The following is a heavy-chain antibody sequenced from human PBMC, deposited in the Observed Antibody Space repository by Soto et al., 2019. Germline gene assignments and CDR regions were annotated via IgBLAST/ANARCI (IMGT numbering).Heavy chain of an antibody. Sequence: QVQLVQSGAEVKKPGSSVKVSCKASGGTFNVYTIIWVRQAPGQGLEWMGRIIPMLAITNYAQRFQGRGALTAATSTTTASMELSTLTSEDTAVYYCALGSWSGETFDIWGQGTLVTVSS. V-gene: IGHV1-69*02. D-gene: IGHD6-13*01. J-gene: IGHJ3*02. CDR1: GGTFNVYT. CDR2: IIPMLAIT. CDR3: ALGSWSGETFDI.